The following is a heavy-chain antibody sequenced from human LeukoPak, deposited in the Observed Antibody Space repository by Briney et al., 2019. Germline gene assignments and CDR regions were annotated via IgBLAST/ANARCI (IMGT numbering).Heavy chain of an antibody. Sequence: GGSLRLSCAASGFTFSSYSMNWVRQAPGKGLEWVSSISSSSSYIYYADSVKGRFTISRDDAKNSLYLQMNSLRAEDTAVYYCARDQNGWDFDYWGQGTLVTVSS. J-gene: IGHJ4*02. CDR2: ISSSSSYI. D-gene: IGHD6-19*01. V-gene: IGHV3-21*01. CDR3: ARDQNGWDFDY. CDR1: GFTFSSYS.